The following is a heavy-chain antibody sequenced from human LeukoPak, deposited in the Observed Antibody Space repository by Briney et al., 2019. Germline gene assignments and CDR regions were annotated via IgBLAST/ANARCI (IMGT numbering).Heavy chain of an antibody. J-gene: IGHJ3*02. Sequence: GASVKVSCKASGYTFTGYYMHWVRQAPGQGLEWMGWINPNSGGTNYAQKFQGWVTMTRDTSISTAYMELSRLRSDDTAVYYCARRIVGDETAFDIWGQGTMVTVSS. CDR2: INPNSGGT. D-gene: IGHD1-26*01. CDR3: ARRIVGDETAFDI. CDR1: GYTFTGYY. V-gene: IGHV1-2*04.